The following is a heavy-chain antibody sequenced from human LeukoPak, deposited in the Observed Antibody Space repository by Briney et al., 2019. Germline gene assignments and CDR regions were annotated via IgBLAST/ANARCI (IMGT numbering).Heavy chain of an antibody. V-gene: IGHV1-2*02. D-gene: IGHD3-10*01. Sequence: ASVKVSCKASGYSFTDYYIHWVRQAPGQGLEWMGWINPNSGGTNYAQKFQGRVTMTRDTSISTAYMELSRLRSDDTAVYYCARKFYYYGSGSYALDYWGQGTLVTVSS. CDR1: GYSFTDYY. CDR2: INPNSGGT. CDR3: ARKFYYYGSGSYALDY. J-gene: IGHJ4*02.